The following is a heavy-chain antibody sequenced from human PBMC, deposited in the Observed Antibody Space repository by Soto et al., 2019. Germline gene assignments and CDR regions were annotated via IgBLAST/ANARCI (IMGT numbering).Heavy chain of an antibody. Sequence: SETLSLTCAVYGGSFSGYYWSWIRQPPGKGLEWIGEINHSGSTNYNPSLKSRVTISVDTSKNQFSLKLSSVTAADTAVYYCARGGNYGDRNWFDPWGQGTLVTVS. V-gene: IGHV4-34*01. CDR3: ARGGNYGDRNWFDP. CDR1: GGSFSGYY. CDR2: INHSGST. D-gene: IGHD4-17*01. J-gene: IGHJ5*02.